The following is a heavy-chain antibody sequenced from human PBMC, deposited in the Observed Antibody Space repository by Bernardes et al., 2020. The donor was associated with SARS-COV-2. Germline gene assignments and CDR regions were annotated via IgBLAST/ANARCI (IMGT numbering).Heavy chain of an antibody. Sequence: ASVTVSCKASGYTFTTYDINWVRQATGQGLEWMGWMNPNSGSTGYAQKFQGRVTITRNTSISTAYMELSSLRSEATAVCYCARSGCDPWGQGDLVAVSS. CDR3: ARSGCDP. CDR1: GYTFTTYD. CDR2: MNPNSGST. V-gene: IGHV1-8*01. J-gene: IGHJ5*02.